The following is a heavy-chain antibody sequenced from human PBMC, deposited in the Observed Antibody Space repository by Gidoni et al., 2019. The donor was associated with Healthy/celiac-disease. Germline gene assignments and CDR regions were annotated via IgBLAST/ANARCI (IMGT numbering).Heavy chain of an antibody. CDR1: GFTFSSYG. Sequence: QVQLVESGGGVVQHGRSLRLYCAASGFTFSSYGMHWVRQAPGKGLEWVAVISYDGSNKYYADSVKGRFTISRDNSKSTLYLQMNSLRAEDTAVYYCAKDRTYYYDSLCDYWGQGTLVTVSS. D-gene: IGHD3-22*01. V-gene: IGHV3-30*18. CDR2: ISYDGSNK. CDR3: AKDRTYYYDSLCDY. J-gene: IGHJ4*02.